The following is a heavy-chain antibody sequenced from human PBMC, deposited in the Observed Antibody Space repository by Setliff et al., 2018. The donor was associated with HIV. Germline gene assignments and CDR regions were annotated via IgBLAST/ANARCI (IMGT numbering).Heavy chain of an antibody. V-gene: IGHV4-4*07. CDR2: VYNSGSA. J-gene: IGHJ2*01. Sequence: PSETLSLTCTVSGGFISNTYWSWIRQPAGKGLEWIGRVYNSGSANYNPSLTSRVTMSVDTSKNQFSLNLNSLTAADTAIYYCARGAEYPNWYFDLWGRGTLVTVSS. CDR3: ARGAEYPNWYFDL. CDR1: GGFISNTY.